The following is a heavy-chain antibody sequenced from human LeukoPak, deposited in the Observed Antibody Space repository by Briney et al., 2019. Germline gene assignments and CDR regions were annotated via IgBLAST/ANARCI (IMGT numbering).Heavy chain of an antibody. Sequence: GASVKVSCKASGGTFSSYAISWVRQAPGQGLEWMGWINPNSGGTNYAQKFQGRVTMTRDTSISTAYMELSRLRSDDTAVYYCARGLKSEYDILMGMDVWGQGTTVTVSS. J-gene: IGHJ6*02. D-gene: IGHD3-9*01. CDR3: ARGLKSEYDILMGMDV. CDR1: GGTFSSYA. CDR2: INPNSGGT. V-gene: IGHV1-2*02.